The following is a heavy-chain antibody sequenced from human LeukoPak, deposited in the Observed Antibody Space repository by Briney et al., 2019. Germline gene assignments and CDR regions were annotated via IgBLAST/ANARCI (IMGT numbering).Heavy chain of an antibody. CDR3: ARVARIFGVVFDY. Sequence: ASVKVSCKASGYTFTGYYMHWVRQAPGQGLEWMGWINPNSGGTNYAQKFQGRVTMTRDTSISTAYMELSSLRSEDTAVYYCARVARIFGVVFDYWGQGTLVTVSS. J-gene: IGHJ4*02. V-gene: IGHV1-2*02. D-gene: IGHD3-3*01. CDR2: INPNSGGT. CDR1: GYTFTGYY.